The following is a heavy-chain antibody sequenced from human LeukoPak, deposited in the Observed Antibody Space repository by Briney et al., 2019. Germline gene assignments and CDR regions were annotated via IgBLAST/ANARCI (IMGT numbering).Heavy chain of an antibody. CDR2: INPNSGGT. D-gene: IGHD3-16*01. CDR3: ARVRSLPRTLHWFDP. V-gene: IGHV1-2*02. CDR1: GDTFTGYY. Sequence: ASVKVSCKASGDTFTGYYMHWVRQAPGQGLEWMGWINPNSGGTNYAQKFQGRVTITRDTSISTAYMELSRLRSDDTAVYYCARVRSLPRTLHWFDPWGQGTLVTVSS. J-gene: IGHJ5*02.